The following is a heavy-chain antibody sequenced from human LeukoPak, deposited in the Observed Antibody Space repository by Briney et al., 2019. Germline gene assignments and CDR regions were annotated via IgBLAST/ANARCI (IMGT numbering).Heavy chain of an antibody. V-gene: IGHV4-59*12. CDR2: IYYSGST. CDR3: ARGPLSLYYYYYGMDV. J-gene: IGHJ6*02. CDR1: GGSISSYY. Sequence: PSETLSLTCIVSGGSISSYYWSWIRQPPGKGLEWIGYIYYSGSTNYNPSLMSRVTISINTSKNQFSLKLSSVTAADTAVYYCARGPLSLYYYYYGMDVWGQGTTVTVSS.